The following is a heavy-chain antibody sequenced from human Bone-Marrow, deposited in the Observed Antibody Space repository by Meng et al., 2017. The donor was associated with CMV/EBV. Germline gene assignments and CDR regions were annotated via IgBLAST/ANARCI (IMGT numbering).Heavy chain of an antibody. CDR3: ARGVGYCSSTSCSRGWFDP. Sequence: SQTLSLTCAVSGGSFSGYYWSWIRQPPGKGLEWIGEINHSGSTNYNPSLKSRVTISVDTSKNQFSLKLSSVTAADTAVYYCARGVGYCSSTSCSRGWFDPWGQGTLVTVYS. CDR2: INHSGST. CDR1: GGSFSGYY. D-gene: IGHD2-2*01. J-gene: IGHJ5*02. V-gene: IGHV4-34*01.